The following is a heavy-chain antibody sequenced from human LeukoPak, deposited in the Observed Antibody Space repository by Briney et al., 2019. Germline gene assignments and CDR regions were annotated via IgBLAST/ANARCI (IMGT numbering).Heavy chain of an antibody. Sequence: SVNVSCTPSGGTFNNYAINWVRQAPGQGLEWMGGIIPLFRTANYAQNFQGRVTITADESTRTAYMELSSLRSEDTAVYYCARIMEYCSSTSCYYGMDVWGQGTTVTVSS. CDR3: ARIMEYCSSTSCYYGMDV. J-gene: IGHJ6*02. D-gene: IGHD2-2*01. CDR2: IIPLFRTA. V-gene: IGHV1-69*13. CDR1: GGTFNNYA.